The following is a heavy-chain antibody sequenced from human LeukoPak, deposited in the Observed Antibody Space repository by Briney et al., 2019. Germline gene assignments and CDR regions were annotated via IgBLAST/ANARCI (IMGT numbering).Heavy chain of an antibody. V-gene: IGHV3-11*01. J-gene: IGHJ5*02. CDR3: AKGSGYDTSTWFDP. D-gene: IGHD5-12*01. CDR1: GFTFSDYY. Sequence: GGSLRLSCAASGFTFSDYYMSWIRQAPGKGLEWVSYISSSGSTIYYADSVKGRFTISRDNAKSSLYLQMNSLRVEDTALYYCAKGSGYDTSTWFDPWGQGTLVTVSS. CDR2: ISSSGSTI.